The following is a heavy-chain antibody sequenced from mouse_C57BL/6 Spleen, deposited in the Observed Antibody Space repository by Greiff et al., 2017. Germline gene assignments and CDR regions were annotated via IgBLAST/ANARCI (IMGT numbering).Heavy chain of an antibody. J-gene: IGHJ4*01. D-gene: IGHD2-4*01. Sequence: QVQLQQPGAELVRPGSSVKLSCKASGYTFTSYWMHWVKQRPIQGLEWIGNIDPSDSETHYNQKFKDKATLTVDKSSSTAYMQLSSLTSEDSAVYDCASGGLPHYYAMDYWGQGTSVTVSS. V-gene: IGHV1-52*01. CDR1: GYTFTSYW. CDR3: ASGGLPHYYAMDY. CDR2: IDPSDSET.